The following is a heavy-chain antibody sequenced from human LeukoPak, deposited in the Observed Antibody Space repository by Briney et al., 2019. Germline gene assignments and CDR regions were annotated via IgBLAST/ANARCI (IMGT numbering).Heavy chain of an antibody. CDR2: IYSGGRT. J-gene: IGHJ3*02. Sequence: PGGSLRLSCAASGFIFNNAKMNWVRQAPGKGLEWVSFIYSGGRTDYADSVKGRFTISRDNSKNTLYLQMNSLRVEDTAVYYCARDSQYCSSGSCSPGASDIWGRGTMVTVSS. D-gene: IGHD2-15*01. CDR1: GFIFNNAK. V-gene: IGHV3-53*01. CDR3: ARDSQYCSSGSCSPGASDI.